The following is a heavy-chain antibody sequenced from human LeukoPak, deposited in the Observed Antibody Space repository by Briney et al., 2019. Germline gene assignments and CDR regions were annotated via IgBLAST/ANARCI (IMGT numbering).Heavy chain of an antibody. CDR3: ARMVQGMVRGSMGAFDI. D-gene: IGHD3-10*01. CDR2: IKQDGSEK. V-gene: IGHV3-7*01. J-gene: IGHJ3*02. CDR1: GFTFSSYW. Sequence: GGSLRLSCAASGFTFSSYWMSWVRQAPGKGLEWVANIKQDGSEKYYVDSVKGRFTISRDNAKNSLYLQMNSLRAEDTAVYYCARMVQGMVRGSMGAFDIWGQGTMVTVSS.